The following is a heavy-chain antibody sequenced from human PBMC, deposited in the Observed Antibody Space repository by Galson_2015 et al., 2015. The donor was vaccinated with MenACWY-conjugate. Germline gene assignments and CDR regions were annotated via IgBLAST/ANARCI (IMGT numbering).Heavy chain of an antibody. J-gene: IGHJ6*02. CDR1: GGTFSSYA. CDR2: IIPIFGTA. V-gene: IGHV1-69*13. D-gene: IGHD3-3*01. Sequence: SVKVSCKASGGTFSSYAISWVRQAPGQGLEWMGGIIPIFGTANYAQKFQGRVTITADESTSTAYMELSSLRSEDTAVYYCARPSIILGFLGGGLWDYYYGMDVWGQGTTVTVSS. CDR3: ARPSIILGFLGGGLWDYYYGMDV.